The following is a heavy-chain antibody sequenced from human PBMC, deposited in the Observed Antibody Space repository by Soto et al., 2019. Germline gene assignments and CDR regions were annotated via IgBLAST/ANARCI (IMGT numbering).Heavy chain of an antibody. V-gene: IGHV1-69*13. J-gene: IGHJ6*02. CDR1: GGTFSSYA. CDR2: IIPIFGTA. CDR3: ARDNDILTGPTAYYYYGMDV. D-gene: IGHD3-9*01. Sequence: ASVKVSCKASGGTFSSYAISWVRQAPGQGLEWMGGIIPIFGTANYAQKFQGRVTITADESTSTAYMELSSLRSEDTAVYYCARDNDILTGPTAYYYYGMDVWGQGTTVTVSS.